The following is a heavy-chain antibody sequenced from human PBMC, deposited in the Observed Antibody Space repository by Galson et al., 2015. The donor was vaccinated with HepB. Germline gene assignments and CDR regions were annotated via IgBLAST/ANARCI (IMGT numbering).Heavy chain of an antibody. CDR3: ARGGVFCSDYVRF. J-gene: IGHJ4*02. V-gene: IGHV1-46*01. CDR1: GYDFTNYF. CDR2: INPSGGAT. D-gene: IGHD4-17*01. Sequence: SVKVSCKASGYDFTNYFIHWVRQAPGQGLQWMGLINPSGGATNFARKFQDRVTVTSDTSTSTVYMEVRSLKSDDTAVYYCARGGVFCSDYVRFWGQGTLVTVSS.